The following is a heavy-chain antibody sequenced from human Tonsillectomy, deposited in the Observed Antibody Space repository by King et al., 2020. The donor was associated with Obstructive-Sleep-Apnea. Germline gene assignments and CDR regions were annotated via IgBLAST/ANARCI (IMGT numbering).Heavy chain of an antibody. D-gene: IGHD1/OR15-1a*01. Sequence: QMQLQESGSGLVKPSQTLSLTCAVSGGSISSGGYSWSWIRQPPGKGLEWIGYIYHSGSTYSNPSLKSRVTISVDRSKNQFSLKLSSVTAADTAVYYCARGNNGEEKYFDLWGRGTLVTVSS. CDR3: ARGNNGEEKYFDL. CDR2: IYHSGST. V-gene: IGHV4-30-2*01. CDR1: GGSISSGGYS. J-gene: IGHJ2*01.